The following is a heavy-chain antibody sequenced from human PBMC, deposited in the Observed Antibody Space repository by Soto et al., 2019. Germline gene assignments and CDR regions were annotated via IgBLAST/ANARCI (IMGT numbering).Heavy chain of an antibody. J-gene: IGHJ6*03. CDR3: ARAGNTATTYYYHMDL. V-gene: IGHV3-23*05. CDR1: GFTFSSYA. D-gene: IGHD1-1*01. Sequence: PGGSLRLSCAASGFTFSSYAMSWGLQAPGKGPEWVAPISYSGTSTYYADSVKGRFTISRDNSKNTLYLQMTSLRADDTAVYFWARAGNTATTYYYHMDLWGKGTTVTVS. CDR2: ISYSGTST.